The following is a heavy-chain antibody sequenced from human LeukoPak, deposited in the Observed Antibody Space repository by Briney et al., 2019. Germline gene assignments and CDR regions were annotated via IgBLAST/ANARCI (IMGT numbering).Heavy chain of an antibody. V-gene: IGHV1-24*01. D-gene: IGHD1-26*01. CDR3: ATDFGLVGATQNSYYYYMDV. CDR1: GYTLTELS. Sequence: ASVKVSCKVSGYTLTELSMHWVRQAPGKGLEWMGGFDPEDGETIYAQKFQGRVTMTEDTSTDTAYMELSSLRSEDTAVYYCATDFGLVGATQNSYYYYMDVWGKGTTVTVSS. J-gene: IGHJ6*03. CDR2: FDPEDGET.